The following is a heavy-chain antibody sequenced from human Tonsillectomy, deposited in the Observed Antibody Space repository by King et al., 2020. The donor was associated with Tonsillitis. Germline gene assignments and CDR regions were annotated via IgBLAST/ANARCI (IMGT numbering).Heavy chain of an antibody. CDR2: IYYSGST. V-gene: IGHV4-59*01. Sequence: LQLQESGPGLVKPSETLSLTCTVPGGSIGNYYWSWIRQPPGKGLEWIGYIYYSGSTNYNPSLESRVTISVDTSKNQFSLKLSSVTAADTAVYYCARWKYYYDSSGSAGGFDPWGQGTLVTVSS. CDR1: GGSIGNYY. J-gene: IGHJ5*02. CDR3: ARWKYYYDSSGSAGGFDP. D-gene: IGHD3-22*01.